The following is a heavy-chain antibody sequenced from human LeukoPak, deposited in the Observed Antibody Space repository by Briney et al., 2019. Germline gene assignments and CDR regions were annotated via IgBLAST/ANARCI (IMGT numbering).Heavy chain of an antibody. CDR3: ARAEAFPKYYFDY. J-gene: IGHJ4*02. Sequence: GRSLRLSCAASGFTFSSYAMHWVRQAPGKGLEWVAVIPYDGSNKYYADSVKGRFTISRDNSKNTLYLQMNSLRAEDTAVYYCARAEAFPKYYFDYWGQGTLVTVSS. CDR1: GFTFSSYA. V-gene: IGHV3-30*04. CDR2: IPYDGSNK.